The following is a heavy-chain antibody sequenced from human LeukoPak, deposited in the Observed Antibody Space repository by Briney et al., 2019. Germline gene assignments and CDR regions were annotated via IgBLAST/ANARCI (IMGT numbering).Heavy chain of an antibody. V-gene: IGHV4-34*01. J-gene: IGHJ5*02. CDR3: ARQKRGYCSSTSCFRMNGNWFDP. CDR2: INHSGST. CDR1: GGSFSGYY. Sequence: SETLSLTCAVYGGSFSGYYWSWIRQPPGKGLEWIGEINHSGSTNYNPSLKSRVTISVDTSKNQFSLKLSSVTAADTAVYYCARQKRGYCSSTSCFRMNGNWFDPWGQGTLVTVSS. D-gene: IGHD2-2*01.